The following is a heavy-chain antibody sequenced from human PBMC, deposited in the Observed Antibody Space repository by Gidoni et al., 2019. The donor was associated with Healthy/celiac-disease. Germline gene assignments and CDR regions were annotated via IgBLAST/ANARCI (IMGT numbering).Heavy chain of an antibody. J-gene: IGHJ4*02. D-gene: IGHD6-19*01. Sequence: ASGFTFSSYSMNWVRQAPGKGLEWVSSISSSSSYIYYADSVKGRFTISRDNAKNSLYLQMNSLRAEDTAVYYCAREAGYYFDYWGQGTLVTVSS. V-gene: IGHV3-21*01. CDR2: ISSSSSYI. CDR1: GFTFSSYS. CDR3: AREAGYYFDY.